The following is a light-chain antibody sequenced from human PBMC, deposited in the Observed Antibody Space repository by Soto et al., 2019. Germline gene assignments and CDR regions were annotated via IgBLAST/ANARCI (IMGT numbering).Light chain of an antibody. CDR2: EVS. CDR1: SSDVGGYDY. CDR3: SLYTTSSSYV. Sequence: QSALTQPASVSGSPGQSITISCTGTSSDVGGYDYVSWYQQHPGEVPKLIIFEVSSRPAWISNRFSASKSGNTASLTISGLQAEDEADYYCSLYTTSSSYVFGTGTKVTVL. J-gene: IGLJ1*01. V-gene: IGLV2-14*01.